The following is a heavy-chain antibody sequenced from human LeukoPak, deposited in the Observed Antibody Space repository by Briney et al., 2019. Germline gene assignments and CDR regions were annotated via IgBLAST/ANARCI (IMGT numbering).Heavy chain of an antibody. V-gene: IGHV4-30-2*01. CDR1: GGSISSGGYS. CDR3: ARAVRQIVVVVAALDRGPNHFDY. CDR2: INRSGST. D-gene: IGHD2-15*01. J-gene: IGHJ4*02. Sequence: TTSQTLSLTCAVSGGSISSGGYSWSWIRQPPGKGLEWIGEINRSGSTNYNPSLKSRVTISVDTSKNQFSLKLGSVTAADTAVYYCARAVRQIVVVVAALDRGPNHFDYWGQGTLVTVSS.